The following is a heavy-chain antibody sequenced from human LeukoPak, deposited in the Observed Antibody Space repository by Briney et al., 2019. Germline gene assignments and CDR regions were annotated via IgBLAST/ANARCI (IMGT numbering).Heavy chain of an antibody. Sequence: GGSVRLSCAASGFTFSSYSMNWVRQAPGKGLEWVSSISSSSSYIYYADSVKGRFTISRDNAKNSLYLQMNSLRAEDTAVYYCARDSSRRGGAGGYYFDYWGQGTLVTVSS. V-gene: IGHV3-21*01. J-gene: IGHJ4*02. CDR3: ARDSSRRGGAGGYYFDY. D-gene: IGHD2-21*01. CDR2: ISSSSSYI. CDR1: GFTFSSYS.